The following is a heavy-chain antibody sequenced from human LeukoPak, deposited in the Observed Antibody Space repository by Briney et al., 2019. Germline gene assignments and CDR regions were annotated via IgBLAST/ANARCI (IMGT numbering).Heavy chain of an antibody. CDR2: IYTSGST. D-gene: IGHD1-26*01. J-gene: IGHJ4*02. CDR1: GGSISSYY. Sequence: SETLSLTCTVSGGSISSYYWSWIRQPAGKGLEWIGRIYTSGSTNYNPSLKSRVTMSVDTSKNQFSLKLSSVTAADTAVYYCAKDTPRRKGGGSYPLLFDYWGQGTLVTVSS. V-gene: IGHV4-4*07. CDR3: AKDTPRRKGGGSYPLLFDY.